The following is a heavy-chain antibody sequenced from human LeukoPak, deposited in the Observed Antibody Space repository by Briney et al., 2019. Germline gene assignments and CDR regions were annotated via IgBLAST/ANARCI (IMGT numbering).Heavy chain of an antibody. Sequence: SETLSLTCAVHGGSFSGYYWSWIRQPPGKGLEWIGEINHSGSTNYNPSLKSRVTISVDTSKNQFSLKLSSVTAADSAVYYCARGMYYYDSSGYYYAKPGFDYWGQGTLVTVSS. J-gene: IGHJ4*02. CDR1: GGSFSGYY. V-gene: IGHV4-34*01. D-gene: IGHD3-22*01. CDR3: ARGMYYYDSSGYYYAKPGFDY. CDR2: INHSGST.